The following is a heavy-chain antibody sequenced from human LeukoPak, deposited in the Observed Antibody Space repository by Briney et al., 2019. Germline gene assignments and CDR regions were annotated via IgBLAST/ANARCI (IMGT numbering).Heavy chain of an antibody. D-gene: IGHD6-13*01. V-gene: IGHV1-69*05. Sequence: GASVKVSCKASGYTFTSYGISWVRQAPGQGLEWMGRIIPIFGTANYAQKFQGRVTITTDESTSTAYTELSSLRSEDTAVYYCARGVGEIAAAMSYYYYMDVWGKGTTVTVSS. CDR3: ARGVGEIAAAMSYYYYMDV. CDR1: GYTFTSYG. CDR2: IIPIFGTA. J-gene: IGHJ6*03.